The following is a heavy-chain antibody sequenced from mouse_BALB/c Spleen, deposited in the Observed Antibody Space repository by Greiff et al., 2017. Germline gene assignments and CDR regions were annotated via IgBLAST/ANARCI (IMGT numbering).Heavy chain of an antibody. CDR3: ASYRSDYAMDY. J-gene: IGHJ4*01. CDR2: IYPGDGDT. CDR1: GYTFTSYW. Sequence: QVQLQQSGAELARPGASVKLSCKASGYTFTSYWMQWVKQRPGQGLEWIGAIYPGDGDTRYTQKFKGKATLTADKSSSTAYMQLSSLASEDSAVYYCASYRSDYAMDYWGQGTSVTVSS. V-gene: IGHV1-87*01. D-gene: IGHD2-14*01.